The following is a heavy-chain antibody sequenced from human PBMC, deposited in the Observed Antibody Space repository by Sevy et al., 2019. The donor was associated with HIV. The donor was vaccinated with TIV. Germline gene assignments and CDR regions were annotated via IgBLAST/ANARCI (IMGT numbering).Heavy chain of an antibody. J-gene: IGHJ3*02. Sequence: GGSLRLSCAASGFTFSSYWMHRVRQAPGKGLVWVSRINSDGSSTSYADSVKGRFTISRDNAKNTLYLQMNSLRAEDTAVYYCARALYELDAFDIWGQGTMVTVSS. CDR2: INSDGSST. V-gene: IGHV3-74*01. CDR3: ARALYELDAFDI. D-gene: IGHD3-22*01. CDR1: GFTFSSYW.